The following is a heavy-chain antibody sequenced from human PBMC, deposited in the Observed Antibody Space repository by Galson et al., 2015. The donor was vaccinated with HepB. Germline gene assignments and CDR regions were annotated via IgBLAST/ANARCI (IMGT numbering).Heavy chain of an antibody. CDR2: ISGSGDST. Sequence: SLRLSCAASGLTFRSYAMNWVRQAPGKGLEWVSAISGSGDSTYYADSVKGQFTISRDNAKNSLHLQMNSLRAEDTAVYYCARDLSILTGTTLDYWGQGTLVTVSS. V-gene: IGHV3-23*01. CDR3: ARDLSILTGTTLDY. CDR1: GLTFRSYA. J-gene: IGHJ4*02. D-gene: IGHD3-9*01.